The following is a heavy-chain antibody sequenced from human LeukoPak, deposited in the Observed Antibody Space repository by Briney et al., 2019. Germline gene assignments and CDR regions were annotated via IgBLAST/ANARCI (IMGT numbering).Heavy chain of an antibody. Sequence: PGGSLRLSCAASGFTFSSYWMSWVRQAPGKGLERVANIKQDGSEKYYVDSVKGRFTISRDNAKNSLYLQMNSLRAEDTAVYYCARAGRRPYYYYYYMDVWGKGTTVTVSS. CDR1: GFTFSSYW. V-gene: IGHV3-7*01. CDR3: ARAGRRPYYYYYYMDV. J-gene: IGHJ6*03. D-gene: IGHD7-27*01. CDR2: IKQDGSEK.